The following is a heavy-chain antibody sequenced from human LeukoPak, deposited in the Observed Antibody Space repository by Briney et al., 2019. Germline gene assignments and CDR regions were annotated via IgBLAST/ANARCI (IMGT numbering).Heavy chain of an antibody. D-gene: IGHD3-16*01. Sequence: SETPSLTCTVSGGSISSYYWSWIRQPPGKGLEWIGYIYYSGSTNYNPSLKSRVTISGDTSKNQISLKLSSVTAADTAVYYCARGHLILGGYYYGMDVWGQGTTVTVSS. CDR1: GGSISSYY. J-gene: IGHJ6*02. CDR3: ARGHLILGGYYYGMDV. CDR2: IYYSGST. V-gene: IGHV4-59*01.